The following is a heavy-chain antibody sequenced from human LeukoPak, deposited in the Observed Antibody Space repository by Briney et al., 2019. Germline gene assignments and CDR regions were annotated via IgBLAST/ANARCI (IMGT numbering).Heavy chain of an antibody. CDR2: INHSGST. Sequence: SETLSLTCAVYGGSFSGYYWSWIRQPPGKGLEWIGEINHSGSTNYNPSLKSRVTISVDTSKNQFSLKLSSVTAADTAVYYCARLHKLRYFDWFIPTTNWFDPWGQGTLVTVSS. V-gene: IGHV4-34*01. D-gene: IGHD3-9*01. CDR1: GGSFSGYY. CDR3: ARLHKLRYFDWFIPTTNWFDP. J-gene: IGHJ5*02.